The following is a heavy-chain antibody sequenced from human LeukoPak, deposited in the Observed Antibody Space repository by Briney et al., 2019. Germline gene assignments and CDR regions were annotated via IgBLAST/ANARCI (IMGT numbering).Heavy chain of an antibody. CDR3: AKDRGEFYYYYMDV. D-gene: IGHD3-16*01. Sequence: GGSLRLSCAASGFIFSSYAMHWVRQAPGKGLEWVSLISWDGGSTYYADSVKGRFTISRDNSKNSLYLQMNSLRAEDTALYYCAKDRGEFYYYYMDVWGKGTTVTVSS. J-gene: IGHJ6*03. CDR2: ISWDGGST. V-gene: IGHV3-43D*03. CDR1: GFIFSSYA.